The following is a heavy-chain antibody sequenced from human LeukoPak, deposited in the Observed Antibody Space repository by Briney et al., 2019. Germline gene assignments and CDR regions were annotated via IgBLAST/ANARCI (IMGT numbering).Heavy chain of an antibody. CDR3: ATDCSGSSCYPAGFDY. J-gene: IGHJ4*02. Sequence: PSETLSLTFTVSGGSISTYYWNWIRQPAGKVLEWIGRIYTGGYTNYNPSVKSRVTMSVDTSKNQFSLKLSSVTAADTAVYYCATDCSGSSCYPAGFDYWGQGTLVTVSS. CDR2: IYTGGYT. V-gene: IGHV4-4*07. D-gene: IGHD2-15*01. CDR1: GGSISTYY.